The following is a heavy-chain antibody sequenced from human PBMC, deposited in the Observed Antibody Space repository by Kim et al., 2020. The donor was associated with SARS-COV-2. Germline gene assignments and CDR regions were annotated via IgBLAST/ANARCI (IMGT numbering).Heavy chain of an antibody. D-gene: IGHD2-8*02. Sequence: GGSLRLSCAASGFTFSDSAMYWVRQAPGKGLEWVGGIRSKAGSYATAYDVAVRCRIIISRDESKNTAYMQTNSVKTEDTAIYYCTRVPAHSKSWWDAFDIWGQGKMVTVSS. CDR1: GFTFSDSA. CDR2: IRSKAGSYAT. CDR3: TRVPAHSKSWWDAFDI. V-gene: IGHV3-73*01. J-gene: IGHJ3*02.